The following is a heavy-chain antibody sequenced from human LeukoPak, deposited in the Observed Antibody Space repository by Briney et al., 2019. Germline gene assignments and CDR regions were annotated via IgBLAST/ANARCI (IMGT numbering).Heavy chain of an antibody. V-gene: IGHV4-30-2*01. CDR2: IYHSGST. Sequence: SQTLSLTCTVSGGSISSGGYYWSWIRQPPGKGLEWIGYIYHSGSTYYNPSLKSRVTISVDRSKNQFSLKLSSVTAADTAVYYCARDRRSGSYRWFDPWGQGTLVTVSS. CDR3: ARDRRSGSYRWFDP. J-gene: IGHJ5*02. D-gene: IGHD1-26*01. CDR1: GGSISSGGYY.